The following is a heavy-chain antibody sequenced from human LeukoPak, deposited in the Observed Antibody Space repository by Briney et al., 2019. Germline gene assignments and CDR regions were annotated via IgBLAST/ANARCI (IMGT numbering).Heavy chain of an antibody. CDR1: GYTFTRYD. CDR3: ARSNLRSGFTSPIRY. D-gene: IGHD3-3*01. Sequence: GASVKVSCKASGYTFTRYDINWVRQAPGHRLEWIGLMNPNRCNTGYAQKFQRRVTMNRNTSISTAYMELSSLRSEDTAVYYCARSNLRSGFTSPIRYWGQGTLVTVSS. CDR2: MNPNRCNT. V-gene: IGHV1-8*01. J-gene: IGHJ4*02.